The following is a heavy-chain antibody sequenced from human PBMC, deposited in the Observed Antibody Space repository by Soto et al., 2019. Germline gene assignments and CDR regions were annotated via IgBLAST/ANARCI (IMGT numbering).Heavy chain of an antibody. D-gene: IGHD3-22*01. CDR3: AKDLTYYYDSSGLDY. CDR1: GFTFDDYT. CDR2: ISWDGGST. Sequence: PVGSLRLSCAASGFTFDDYTMHWVRQAPGKGLEWVSLISWDGGSTYYADSVKGRFTISRDNSKNSLYLQMNSLRTEDTALYYCAKDLTYYYDSSGLDYWGQGTLVTVSS. V-gene: IGHV3-43*01. J-gene: IGHJ4*02.